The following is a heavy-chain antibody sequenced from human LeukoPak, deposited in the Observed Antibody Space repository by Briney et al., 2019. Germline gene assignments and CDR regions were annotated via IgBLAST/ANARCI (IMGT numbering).Heavy chain of an antibody. D-gene: IGHD7-27*01. V-gene: IGHV4-59*12. CDR1: GGSISSYY. J-gene: IGHJ6*03. CDR3: ARDGDHKSNWGIYYYYYMDV. Sequence: SETLSLTCTVSGGSISSYYWSWIRQPPGKGLEWIGYIYYSGSTNYNPSLKSRVTISVDTSKNQFSLKLSSVTAADTAVYYCARDGDHKSNWGIYYYYYMDVWGKGTTVTVSS. CDR2: IYYSGST.